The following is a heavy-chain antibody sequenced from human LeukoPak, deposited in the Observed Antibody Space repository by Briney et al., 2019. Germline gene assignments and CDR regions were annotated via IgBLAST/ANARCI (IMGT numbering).Heavy chain of an antibody. CDR3: AREADNTQVRGASFDQ. D-gene: IGHD3-10*01. CDR2: INPNGGGT. CDR1: GYTFTDYY. Sequence: ASVKLSCKVSGYTFTDYYMHWVRQAPGQGLEWMGWINPNGGGTNYAQQFQGRVTMTRDTSFNTGYMELSSLRSDDTAVYFCAREADNTQVRGASFDQWGQGTLVTVSS. V-gene: IGHV1-2*02. J-gene: IGHJ4*02.